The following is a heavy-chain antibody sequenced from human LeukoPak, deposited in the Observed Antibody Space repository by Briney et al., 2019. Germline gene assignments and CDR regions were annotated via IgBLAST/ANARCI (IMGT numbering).Heavy chain of an antibody. J-gene: IGHJ4*02. V-gene: IGHV3-23*01. CDR3: GRDPYYDSLDY. CDR2: ISGSGSST. CDR1: GFSFSNYA. Sequence: GGSLRLSCAASGFSFSNYAMSWVRQAPGKGLEWVSGISGSGSSTYYADSVKGRFTISRDNYKNTLYLQMNSLRPEDTAVYYCGRDPYYDSLDYWGQGTLVTVSS. D-gene: IGHD3-9*01.